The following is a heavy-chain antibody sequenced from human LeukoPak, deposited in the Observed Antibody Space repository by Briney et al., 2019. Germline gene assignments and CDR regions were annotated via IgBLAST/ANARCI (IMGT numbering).Heavy chain of an antibody. J-gene: IGHJ4*02. D-gene: IGHD4-23*01. CDR1: GYTFTSYG. V-gene: IGHV1-18*01. CDR3: ARQGYSGHSQGAADY. CDR2: ISAYNGNT. Sequence: ASVKVSCKASGYTFTSYGISWVRQAPGQGLEWMGWISAYNGNTNYAQKFQGRVTMTTDTSTSTAHMELRSLRSDDTAVYYCARQGYSGHSQGAADYWGQGTLVTVSS.